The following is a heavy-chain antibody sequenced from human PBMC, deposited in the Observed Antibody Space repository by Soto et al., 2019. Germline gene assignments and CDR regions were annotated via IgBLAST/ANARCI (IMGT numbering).Heavy chain of an antibody. CDR2: IIPIFGTA. D-gene: IGHD3-22*01. V-gene: IGHV1-69*01. Sequence: QVQLVQSGAEVKKPGSSVKVSCKASGGTFSSYAISWVRQAPGQGLEWMGGIIPIFGTANYAQKLRGRDTITADESTSTAYMELSSLRSEDTAVYYCARDPYYYDSSGYCHFDYWGQGTLVTVSS. J-gene: IGHJ4*02. CDR3: ARDPYYYDSSGYCHFDY. CDR1: GGTFSSYA.